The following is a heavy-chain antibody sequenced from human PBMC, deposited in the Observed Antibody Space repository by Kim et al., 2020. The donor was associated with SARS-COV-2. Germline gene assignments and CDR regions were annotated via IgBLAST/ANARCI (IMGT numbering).Heavy chain of an antibody. CDR1: GGSISSSSYY. V-gene: IGHV4-39*01. CDR3: ARLFGGSGKYYFEY. D-gene: IGHD3-16*01. CDR2: IHYSGPT. Sequence: SETLSLTCTVSGGSISSSSYYWGWIRQPPGKRLEWIGSIHYSGPTYYNPSLKSRVNISVDTSKNQFSLKLSSVTAADTAVYYCARLFGGSGKYYFEYWGQGTLVTVSS. J-gene: IGHJ4*02.